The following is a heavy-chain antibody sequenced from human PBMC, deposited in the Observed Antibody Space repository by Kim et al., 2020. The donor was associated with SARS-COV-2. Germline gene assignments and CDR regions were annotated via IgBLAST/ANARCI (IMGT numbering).Heavy chain of an antibody. V-gene: IGHV4-34*01. Sequence: NTNPSHKSRVPISVDTPKNRFALKLSSVTAADTAVYYCARRSGSSPAAGYWGQGTLVTVSS. D-gene: IGHD3-10*01. J-gene: IGHJ4*02. CDR3: ARRSGSSPAAGY.